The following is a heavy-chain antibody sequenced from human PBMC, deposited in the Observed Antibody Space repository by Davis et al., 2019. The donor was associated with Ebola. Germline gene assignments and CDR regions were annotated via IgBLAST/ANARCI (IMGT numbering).Heavy chain of an antibody. Sequence: GESLKISCAASGFAFSNYWMHWVRQAPGKGLVWVSRINSDESSTTYADSVRGRFTISRDNAKNTLYLQMNSLRVEDTAVYYCARDKWFGPMDVWGQGTTVTVSS. CDR3: ARDKWFGPMDV. CDR2: INSDESST. D-gene: IGHD3-10*01. J-gene: IGHJ6*02. CDR1: GFAFSNYW. V-gene: IGHV3-74*01.